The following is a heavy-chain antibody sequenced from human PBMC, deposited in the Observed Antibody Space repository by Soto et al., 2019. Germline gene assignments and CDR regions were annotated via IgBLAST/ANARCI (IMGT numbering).Heavy chain of an antibody. CDR3: ARGKYGDYYYYYYMDV. V-gene: IGHV4-59*01. CDR2: IYYSGST. CDR1: GGSISSYY. Sequence: QVQLQESGPGLVKPSETLSLTCTVSGGSISSYYWSWIRQPPGKGLEWIGYIYYSGSTNYNPSLKSRVTISVDTYKKQFSLKLSSVTAADTAVYYCARGKYGDYYYYYYMDVWGKGTPVTVSS. J-gene: IGHJ6*03. D-gene: IGHD4-17*01.